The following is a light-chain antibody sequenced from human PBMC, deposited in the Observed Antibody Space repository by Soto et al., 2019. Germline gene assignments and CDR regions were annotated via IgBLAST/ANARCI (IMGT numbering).Light chain of an antibody. V-gene: IGLV2-14*01. J-gene: IGLJ1*01. CDR3: STYTGSNTPYV. CDR2: QVS. CDR1: TSDIGNYNY. Sequence: QSALTQPASVSGSPGQSISTSCTGATSDIGNYNYFSWYQQHPGKAPKLIIYQVSNRPLGVSNRFSGSKSSNTASLTISGLQADDEADYYCSTYTGSNTPYVFGTGTKVTVL.